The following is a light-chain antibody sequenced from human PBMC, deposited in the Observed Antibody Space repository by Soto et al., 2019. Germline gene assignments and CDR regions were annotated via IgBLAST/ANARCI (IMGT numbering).Light chain of an antibody. CDR3: QQYGSSRWT. V-gene: IGKV3-15*01. Sequence: EIVMTQSPATLSVSPGERATLSCRASQSISNKLVWYQQKLGQAPRLLIYGASTRATGIPARFSGSGSGTDFTLTISRLEPEDFAVYYCQQYGSSRWTFGQGTKVDTK. J-gene: IGKJ1*01. CDR1: QSISNK. CDR2: GAS.